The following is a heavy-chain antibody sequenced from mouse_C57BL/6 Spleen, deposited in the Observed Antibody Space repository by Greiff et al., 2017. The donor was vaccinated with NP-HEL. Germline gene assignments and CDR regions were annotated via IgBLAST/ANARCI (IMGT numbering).Heavy chain of an antibody. CDR2: INPSSGYT. J-gene: IGHJ1*03. CDR3: ARTLGQGWYFDV. D-gene: IGHD4-1*01. Sequence: QVQLQQSGAELARPGASVKMSCKASGYTFTSYTMHWVKQRPGQGLEWIGYINPSSGYTKYNQKFKDKATLTADKSSSTAYMQLSSLTSEDSAVYYCARTLGQGWYFDVWGTGTTVTVSS. V-gene: IGHV1-4*01. CDR1: GYTFTSYT.